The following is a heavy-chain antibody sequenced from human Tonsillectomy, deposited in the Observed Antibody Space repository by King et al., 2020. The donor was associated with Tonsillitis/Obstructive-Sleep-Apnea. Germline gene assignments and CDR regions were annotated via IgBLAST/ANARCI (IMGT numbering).Heavy chain of an antibody. V-gene: IGHV3-74*01. J-gene: IGHJ4*02. D-gene: IGHD5-18*01. CDR1: GFTFSSYW. CDR2: IHSDGSST. CDR3: ARAVDTAMGFFDY. Sequence: VQLVESGGGLVQPGGSLRLSCAASGFTFSSYWMHWVRQAPGKGLVWVSRIHSDGSSTNYADSVKGRFTISRDNAKNTLYLQMNSLRAEDTAVYYCARAVDTAMGFFDYWGQGTLGTVSS.